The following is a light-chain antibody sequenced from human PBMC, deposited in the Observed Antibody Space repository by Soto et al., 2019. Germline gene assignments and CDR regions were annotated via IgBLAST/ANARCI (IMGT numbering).Light chain of an antibody. J-gene: IGKJ4*01. Sequence: DIQMTQSPSTLSASVGDRVTITCRASQIISTWLAWYQQKPGKAPKLLIYKASSLEGGVPSRFSGSGSGTEFNITISSLQPYDFATYYCQQYNTYPLPFGGGTKLDIK. CDR1: QIISTW. CDR2: KAS. CDR3: QQYNTYPLP. V-gene: IGKV1-5*03.